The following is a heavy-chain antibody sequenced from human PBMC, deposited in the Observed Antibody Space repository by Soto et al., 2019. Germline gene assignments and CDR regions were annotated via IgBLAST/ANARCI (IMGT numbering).Heavy chain of an antibody. CDR2: ISAYNGNT. CDR1: GYTFTSYA. Sequence: ASVKVSCKASGYTFTSYAISWVRQAPGQGLEWMGWISAYNGNTNYAQKLQGRVTMTADESTSTAYMELSSLRSEDTAVYYCARPTRYYYDSSGQSAWFDPWGQGTLVTVSS. CDR3: ARPTRYYYDSSGQSAWFDP. V-gene: IGHV1-18*01. D-gene: IGHD3-22*01. J-gene: IGHJ5*02.